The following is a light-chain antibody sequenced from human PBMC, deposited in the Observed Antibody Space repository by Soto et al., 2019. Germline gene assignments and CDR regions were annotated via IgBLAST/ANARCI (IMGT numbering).Light chain of an antibody. J-gene: IGLJ2*01. Sequence: QSVLTQPPSVSGAPGQRVTISCTGSSSNIGAGYDVHWYQQLPGTAPKVLIYDNNNRPSGVPDRFSSSKSGTSASLAITGLQAEDEADYYCHSYDVSLSGPVFSGGTKLTVL. CDR1: SSNIGAGYD. V-gene: IGLV1-40*01. CDR2: DNN. CDR3: HSYDVSLSGPV.